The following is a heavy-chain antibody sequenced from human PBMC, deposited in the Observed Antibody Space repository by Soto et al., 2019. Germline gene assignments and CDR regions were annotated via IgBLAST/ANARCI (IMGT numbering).Heavy chain of an antibody. D-gene: IGHD6-13*01. CDR3: AKVSSSWYAGFFDL. J-gene: IGHJ4*02. CDR1: GFTFSSHA. CDR2: LSDSGDSI. V-gene: IGHV3-23*01. Sequence: EVQLLESGGGLVQPGGSLRLSCTASGFTFSSHAMTWVRQAPGKGLEWVSVLSDSGDSIYYADSVKGRFTIYRDNSMNTLYLQMNTLRVEDTAVYYCAKVSSSWYAGFFDLWGQGTLVTVSS.